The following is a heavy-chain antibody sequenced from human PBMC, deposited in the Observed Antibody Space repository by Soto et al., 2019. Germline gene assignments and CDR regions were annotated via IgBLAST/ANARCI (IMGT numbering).Heavy chain of an antibody. CDR2: ISSSSSTI. V-gene: IGHV3-48*02. Sequence: EVQLVESGGGLVQPGGSLRLSCAASGFTFSSYSMNWVRQAPGKGLEWVSYISSSSSTIYYADSVKGRFTNSRDNAKNSLYLQMNSLRDEDTAVYYCARDPGWRKTARVVDYWGQGTLVTVSS. CDR1: GFTFSSYS. D-gene: IGHD6-19*01. CDR3: ARDPGWRKTARVVDY. J-gene: IGHJ4*02.